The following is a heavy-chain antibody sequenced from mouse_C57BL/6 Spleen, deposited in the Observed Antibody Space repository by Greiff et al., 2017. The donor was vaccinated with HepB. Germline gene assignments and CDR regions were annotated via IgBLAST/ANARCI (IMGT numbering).Heavy chain of an antibody. V-gene: IGHV1-53*01. CDR1: GYTFTSYW. J-gene: IGHJ1*03. D-gene: IGHD2-3*01. Sequence: QVQLQQPGTELVKPGASVKLSCKASGYTFTSYWMHWVKQRPGQGLEWIGNINPSNGGTNYNEKFKSKAKLTVDKSSSTAYMQLSSLTSEDSAVYYCARSDGYYVYFDVWGTGTTVTVSS. CDR2: INPSNGGT. CDR3: ARSDGYYVYFDV.